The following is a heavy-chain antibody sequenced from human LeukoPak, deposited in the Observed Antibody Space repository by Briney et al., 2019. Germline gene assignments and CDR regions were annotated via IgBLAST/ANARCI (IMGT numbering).Heavy chain of an antibody. V-gene: IGHV3-23*01. CDR2: ISGSGGST. CDR1: GFTVSSNY. J-gene: IGHJ3*02. CDR3: AKATNYDFWSGDRYAFDI. D-gene: IGHD3-3*01. Sequence: PGGSLRLSCAASGFTVSSNYMSWVRQAPGKGLEWVSAISGSGGSTYYADSVKGRFTISRDNSKNTLYLQMNSLRAEDTAVYYCAKATNYDFWSGDRYAFDIWGQGTMVTVSS.